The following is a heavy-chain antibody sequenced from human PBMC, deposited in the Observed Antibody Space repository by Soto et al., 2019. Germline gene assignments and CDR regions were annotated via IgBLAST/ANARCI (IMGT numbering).Heavy chain of an antibody. CDR2: ISGSGGNT. CDR1: GFTFSSFA. V-gene: IGHV3-23*01. CDR3: AKAYRTYCSTTSCPLDP. D-gene: IGHD2-2*01. J-gene: IGHJ5*02. Sequence: ESVGGSVQPGGSLRLSCAASGFTFSSFAMNWVRQAPGKGLEWVSGISGSGGNTYYADSVKGRFTISRDYSKNTLSLQMNSLRAEDTAVYYCAKAYRTYCSTTSCPLDPWGQGTLVTVSS.